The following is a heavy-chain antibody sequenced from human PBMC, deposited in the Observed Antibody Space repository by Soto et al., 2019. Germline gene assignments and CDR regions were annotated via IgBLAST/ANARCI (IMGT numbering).Heavy chain of an antibody. V-gene: IGHV4-59*08. J-gene: IGHJ4*02. CDR2: MYYSGST. CDR3: ARLRGCYNTSSFFFDY. D-gene: IGHD2-2*01. Sequence: QVQLQESGPGLVEPSETLSLTCNVSVASINTYYWSWIRQPPGKGPEWSGYMYYSGSTSYTPSLKSPVSLSVDTSTSQFSLSLSSVTAAGTAVYFCARLRGCYNTSSFFFDYWGQGAVVTVSS. CDR1: VASINTYY.